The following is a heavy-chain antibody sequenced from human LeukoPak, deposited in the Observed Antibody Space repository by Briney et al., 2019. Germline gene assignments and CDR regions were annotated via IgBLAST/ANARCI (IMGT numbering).Heavy chain of an antibody. CDR1: VGSNSSGCYY. V-gene: IGHV4-31*11. J-gene: IGHJ4*02. D-gene: IGHD1-14*01. CDR2: IYYSGST. CDR3: ASGSNRYFFDY. Sequence: SETLSLTCAVSVGSNSSGCYYWSWIRQPPGKGLEWIGYIYYSGSTSYNPCLKSRVTRSVDTSKNQFSLKLSSVTAADTAVYYCASGSNRYFFDYWGQGTLVTVSS.